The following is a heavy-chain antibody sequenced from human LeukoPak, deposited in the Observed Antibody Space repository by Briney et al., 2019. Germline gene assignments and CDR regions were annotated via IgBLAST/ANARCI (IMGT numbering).Heavy chain of an antibody. CDR2: ISTGSTTI. CDR1: GFTFSSYG. CDR3: ASHTGAGANFRPFDI. D-gene: IGHD3-10*01. Sequence: GGSLRLSCAASGFTFSSYGMHWVRQAPGKGLEWVSYISTGSTTIYYADSVKGRFTISRDNAKNSLYLQMNSLRAEDTAVYYCASHTGAGANFRPFDIWGQGTMVTVSS. V-gene: IGHV3-48*04. J-gene: IGHJ3*02.